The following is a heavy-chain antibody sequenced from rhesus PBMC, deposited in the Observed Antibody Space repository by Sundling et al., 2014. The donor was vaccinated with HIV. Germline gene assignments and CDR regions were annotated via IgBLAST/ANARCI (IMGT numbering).Heavy chain of an antibody. J-gene: IGHJ4*01. CDR3: TRSDLHHFDW. CDR2: INGNSGIT. Sequence: QVQLQESGPGLVKPSETLSLTCTVSGASISSYWWSWIRQPPGKGLEWIGEINGNSGITNYNPSLESQVTISTDPSKNQFSLSLTTVTAADTAIYYCTRSDLHHFDWWGQGVLVTVSS. V-gene: IGHV4-80*01. D-gene: IGHD3-28*01. CDR1: GASISSYW.